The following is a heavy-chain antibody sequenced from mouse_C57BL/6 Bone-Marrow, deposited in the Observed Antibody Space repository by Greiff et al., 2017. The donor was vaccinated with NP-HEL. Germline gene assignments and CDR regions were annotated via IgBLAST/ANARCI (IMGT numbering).Heavy chain of an antibody. Sequence: EVKLVESGEGLVKPGGSLKLSCAASGFTFSSYAMSWVRQTPEKRLEWVAYISSGGDYIYYADTVKGRFTISRDNARNPLYLQMSSLKSEDTAMYYCTRERGYYGNYFYYFGYWGQGTTLTVSS. CDR3: TRERGYYGNYFYYFGY. V-gene: IGHV5-9-1*02. J-gene: IGHJ2*01. CDR1: GFTFSSYA. CDR2: ISSGGDYI. D-gene: IGHD2-1*01.